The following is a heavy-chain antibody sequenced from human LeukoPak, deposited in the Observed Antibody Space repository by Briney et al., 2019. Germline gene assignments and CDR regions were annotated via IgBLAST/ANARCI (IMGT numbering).Heavy chain of an antibody. J-gene: IGHJ4*02. CDR1: GYSFTNYW. CDR2: IYPGDSDT. D-gene: IGHD6-19*01. Sequence: GASLKISCKGAGYSFTNYWIGWVRQLPGKGLEGMGIIYPGDSDTSYSPSFQGQVTLSVDKSISTAYLQWSSLKASDTAMYYCATPGAGRFDSWGQGTLVTVSS. V-gene: IGHV5-51*01. CDR3: ATPGAGRFDS.